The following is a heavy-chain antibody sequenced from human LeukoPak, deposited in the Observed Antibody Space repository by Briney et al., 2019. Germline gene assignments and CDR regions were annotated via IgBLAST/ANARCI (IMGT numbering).Heavy chain of an antibody. V-gene: IGHV4-39*01. Sequence: SETLSLTCTVSGGSISSSSYYWGWIRQPPGKGLEWIGSIYYSGSTYYNPSLKSRVTISVDTSKNQFSLKLSSVTAADTAVYYCARFMSSGWYLDWFDPWGQGTLVTVSS. D-gene: IGHD6-19*01. CDR1: GGSISSSSYY. CDR3: ARFMSSGWYLDWFDP. J-gene: IGHJ5*02. CDR2: IYYSGST.